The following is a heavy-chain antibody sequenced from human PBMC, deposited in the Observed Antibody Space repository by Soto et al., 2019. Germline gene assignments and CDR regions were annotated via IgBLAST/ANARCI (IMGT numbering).Heavy chain of an antibody. CDR1: EFTFSPCA. Sequence: LRLSCPATEFTFSPCAMNWVRQAPGEGLEWVSTISGSGSTTYYADSVKGRFTISRDNFKNTLYLQMNSLRVEDTAVYYCAKDRSRSYGGCYPMGYFDSWGQGTLVTVSS. CDR2: ISGSGSTT. D-gene: IGHD5-18*01. V-gene: IGHV3-23*01. CDR3: AKDRSRSYGGCYPMGYFDS. J-gene: IGHJ4*02.